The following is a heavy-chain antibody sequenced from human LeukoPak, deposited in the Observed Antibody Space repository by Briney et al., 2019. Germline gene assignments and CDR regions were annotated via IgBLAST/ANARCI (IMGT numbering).Heavy chain of an antibody. CDR3: ARDPLAARGAFDI. Sequence: SETLSLTCAVYGGSFSGYYWSWIRQPPGKGLEWIGEINHSGSTNYNPSLKSRVTMSVDTSKNQFSLKLSSVTAADTAVYYCARDPLAARGAFDIWGQGTMVTVSS. D-gene: IGHD6-25*01. J-gene: IGHJ3*02. CDR1: GGSFSGYY. V-gene: IGHV4-34*01. CDR2: INHSGST.